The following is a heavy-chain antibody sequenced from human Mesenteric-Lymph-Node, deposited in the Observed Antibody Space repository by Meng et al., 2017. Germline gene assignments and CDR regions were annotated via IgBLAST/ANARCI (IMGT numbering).Heavy chain of an antibody. CDR1: GFTFSDYS. D-gene: IGHD3-22*01. V-gene: IGHV3-21*01. CDR2: ISRSSNYI. CDR3: AARYYYDSSGYYHGDY. Sequence: GESLKISCTTSGFTFSDYSMSWVRQAPGKGLEWVSSISRSSNYIYHADSVKGRLTISRDNAKNSLYLQMNSLRSEDTAVYYCAARYYYDSSGYYHGDYWGQGTLVTVSS. J-gene: IGHJ4*02.